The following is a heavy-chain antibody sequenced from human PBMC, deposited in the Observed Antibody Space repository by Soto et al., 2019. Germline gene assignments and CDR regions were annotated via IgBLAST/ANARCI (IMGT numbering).Heavy chain of an antibody. Sequence: EVQLLESGGGLAQPGGSLRLSCAASGFTFSSYAMSWVRQAPGKGLEWVSAVSNSGGSTYYADSVKGRFTISRDNSKNRLYLQMNSLRVEDTAVYYCANGVRPTAIANWFDPWGQGTLVTVSS. CDR2: VSNSGGST. V-gene: IGHV3-23*01. CDR3: ANGVRPTAIANWFDP. J-gene: IGHJ5*02. D-gene: IGHD2-2*01. CDR1: GFTFSSYA.